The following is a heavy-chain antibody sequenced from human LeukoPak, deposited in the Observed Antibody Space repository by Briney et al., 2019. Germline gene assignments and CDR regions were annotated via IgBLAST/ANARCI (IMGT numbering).Heavy chain of an antibody. CDR2: IRQDGGEK. D-gene: IGHD6-13*01. Sequence: GGSLRLSCAVSGFTLSSYWMNWVRQAPGKGLEWVASIRQDGGEKSYVDSVKGRFAISRDNTKNSLYLQINSLRAEDTAVYYCARDGTAPGLYFDLWGQGTLVTVSS. V-gene: IGHV3-7*01. CDR3: ARDGTAPGLYFDL. CDR1: GFTLSSYW. J-gene: IGHJ4*01.